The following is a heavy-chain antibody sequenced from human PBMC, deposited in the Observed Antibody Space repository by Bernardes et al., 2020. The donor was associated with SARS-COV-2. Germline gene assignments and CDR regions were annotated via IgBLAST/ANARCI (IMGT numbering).Heavy chain of an antibody. CDR3: ARDVFLGSSWDQSYYGMDV. CDR1: GGSISSDY. J-gene: IGHJ6*02. V-gene: IGHV4-4*07. Sequence: SETLSLTCTVSGGSISSDYWSWIRQPAGKGLEWIGRIYSTGTTNYNPSLKSRVTMSVDTSKNQFSLKVTSVTAADTAVYYCARDVFLGSSWDQSYYGMDVWGQGTTVTVSS. D-gene: IGHD6-13*01. CDR2: IYSTGTT.